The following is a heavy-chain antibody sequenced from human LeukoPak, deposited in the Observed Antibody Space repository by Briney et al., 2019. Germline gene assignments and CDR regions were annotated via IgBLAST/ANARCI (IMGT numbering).Heavy chain of an antibody. CDR3: ARVDIYYYYGMDV. Sequence: PSETLSLTCAVYGGSFSGYYWSWIRQPPGKGLEWIGEINHSGSTNYNPSLKSRVTISVDTSKNQFSLKLRSVTAADTAVYYCARVDIYYYYGMDVWGQGTTVTVSS. CDR1: GGSFSGYY. V-gene: IGHV4-34*01. D-gene: IGHD3-9*01. J-gene: IGHJ6*02. CDR2: INHSGST.